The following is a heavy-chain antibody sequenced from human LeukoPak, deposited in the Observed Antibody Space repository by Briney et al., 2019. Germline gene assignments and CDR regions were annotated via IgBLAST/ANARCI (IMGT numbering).Heavy chain of an antibody. CDR3: ARDVSAAETKPYYYYYGMDV. CDR1: GGTFSRYA. V-gene: IGHV1-69*04. Sequence: ASVKVSCKASGGTFSRYAISWVRQAPGQGLEWMGRIIPILGIANYAQKFQGRVTITADKSTSTAYMELSSLRSEDTAVYYCARDVSAAETKPYYYYYGMDVWGQGTTVTVSS. J-gene: IGHJ6*02. CDR2: IIPILGIA. D-gene: IGHD6-13*01.